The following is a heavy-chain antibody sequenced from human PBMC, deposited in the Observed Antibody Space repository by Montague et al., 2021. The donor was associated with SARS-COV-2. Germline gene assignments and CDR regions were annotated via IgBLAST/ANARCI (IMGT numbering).Heavy chain of an antibody. CDR3: ANPKGAFDI. V-gene: IGHV3-23*01. CDR1: GLTFSNYA. J-gene: IGHJ3*02. Sequence: SLRLSCAASGLTFSNYAMSWVRQAPGKGPECVSGISGSSGTTYYSDSVKGRFTISRDNSKNTLYLQMNSLRAEDTAVYYCANPKGAFDIWGQGTMVTVSS. CDR2: ISGSSGTT.